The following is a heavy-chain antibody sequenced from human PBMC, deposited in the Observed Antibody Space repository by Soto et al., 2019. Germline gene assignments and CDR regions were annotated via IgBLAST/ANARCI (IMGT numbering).Heavy chain of an antibody. V-gene: IGHV3-7*04. CDR3: ARGDYFDSSGPFSDAFDV. CDR1: GFTFGSYW. Sequence: GGSLRLSCAASGFTFGSYWMSWVRQAPGKGLEWVANIKQDGSEKWYVDSVKGRFTISRDNAKNSLYLQMNNLRAEDTAVYYCARGDYFDSSGPFSDAFDVWGQGTMVTVSS. J-gene: IGHJ3*01. D-gene: IGHD3-22*01. CDR2: IKQDGSEK.